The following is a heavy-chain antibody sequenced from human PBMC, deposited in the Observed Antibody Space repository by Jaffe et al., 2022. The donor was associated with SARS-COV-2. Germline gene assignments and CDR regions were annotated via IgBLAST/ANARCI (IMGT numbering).Heavy chain of an antibody. CDR2: INAGNGNT. D-gene: IGHD6-6*01. V-gene: IGHV1-3*01. CDR1: GYTFTSYA. J-gene: IGHJ3*02. Sequence: QVQLVQSGAEVKKPGASVKVSCKASGYTFTSYAMHWVRQAPGQRLEWMGWINAGNGNTKYSQKFQGRVTITRDTSASTAYMELSSLRSEDTAVYYCATVSHRKYSSSSRGNDAFDIWGQGTMVTVSS. CDR3: ATVSHRKYSSSSRGNDAFDI.